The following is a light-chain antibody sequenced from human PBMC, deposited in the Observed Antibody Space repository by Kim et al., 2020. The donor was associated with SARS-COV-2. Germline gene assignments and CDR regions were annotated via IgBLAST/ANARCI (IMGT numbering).Light chain of an antibody. CDR1: SSNMGAGYD. Sequence: VTISSTGSSSNMGAGYDAHWFQQLPGKAPKLLIYDNSNRPSGVSDRFSGSKSGTSASLAITGLQAEDEADYYCQSYDTSLTAWVFGGGTQLTVL. CDR2: DNS. J-gene: IGLJ3*02. CDR3: QSYDTSLTAWV. V-gene: IGLV1-40*01.